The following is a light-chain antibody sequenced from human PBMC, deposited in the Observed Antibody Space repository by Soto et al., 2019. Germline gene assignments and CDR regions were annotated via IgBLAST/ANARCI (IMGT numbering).Light chain of an antibody. V-gene: IGKV3-15*01. CDR1: RTVSNR. J-gene: IGKJ4*01. CDR3: QQYYHWPVT. CDR2: GAS. Sequence: EILMTQSPDTLSVSPGERVNLSCRASRTVSNRLAWYQHKPGQAPRLLISGASTGATGIPPRFRGSGSGTEFTLTVDTLQSEDIAIYYCQQYYHWPVTFGGGTKVDIK.